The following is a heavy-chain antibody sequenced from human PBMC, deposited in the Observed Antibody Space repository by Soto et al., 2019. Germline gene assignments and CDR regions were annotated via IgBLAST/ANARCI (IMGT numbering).Heavy chain of an antibody. CDR3: ARVRGNWNYVFDWFDL. Sequence: ASVKVSCKASGYTFTSYGISWVRQAPGQGLEWIGWISAYNGNTNYAQKLQGRVTVTTDPSTRTAYMDVRRLRTDDTAVYYCARVRGNWNYVFDWFDLWGQGTLVTVS. CDR2: ISAYNGNT. D-gene: IGHD1-7*01. CDR1: GYTFTSYG. J-gene: IGHJ5*02. V-gene: IGHV1-18*01.